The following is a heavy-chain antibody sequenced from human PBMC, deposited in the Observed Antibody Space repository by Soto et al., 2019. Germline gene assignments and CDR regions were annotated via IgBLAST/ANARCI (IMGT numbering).Heavy chain of an antibody. CDR1: GVSISNSSYY. J-gene: IGHJ4*02. V-gene: IGHV4-39*01. CDR3: ARHGSS. Sequence: ASETLSLTCTVSGVSISNSSYYWGWIRRPPGKGLEWIGTIYYSGITYYNPSLKSRVTISVDTSKNQFSLKLTSVTAADTAVYYCARHGSSWGQGTLVTVSS. CDR2: IYYSGIT.